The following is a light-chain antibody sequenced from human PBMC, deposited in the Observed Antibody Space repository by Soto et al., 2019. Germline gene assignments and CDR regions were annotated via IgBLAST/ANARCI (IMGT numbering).Light chain of an antibody. V-gene: IGLV2-14*01. Sequence: QSALTQPASVSGSPGQSITISCTGTSSDVCGYNYVSWYQQHPGKAPKLMIYEVSNRPSGVSNRFSGSKSGNTAPLTISGLQAEDEADYYCSSYTSSSRVVFGGGTKLTVL. CDR2: EVS. CDR1: SSDVCGYNY. CDR3: SSYTSSSRVV. J-gene: IGLJ2*01.